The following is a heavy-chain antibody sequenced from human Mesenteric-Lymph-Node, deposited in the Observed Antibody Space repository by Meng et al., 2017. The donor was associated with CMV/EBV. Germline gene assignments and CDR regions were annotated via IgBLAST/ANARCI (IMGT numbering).Heavy chain of an antibody. CDR1: GDSVSSPSAA. V-gene: IGHV6-1*01. Sequence: SQTLSLTCAISGDSVSSPSAAWNWIRQSPSRGLEWLGRTYYRSKWYNDYGDSVKSRIAINADTSKNQFTLQLSSVTPEDTAVYYCARGVVAVAGLDTYHIWGQGTRVTVSS. J-gene: IGHJ3*02. D-gene: IGHD6-19*01. CDR3: ARGVVAVAGLDTYHI. CDR2: TYYRSKWYN.